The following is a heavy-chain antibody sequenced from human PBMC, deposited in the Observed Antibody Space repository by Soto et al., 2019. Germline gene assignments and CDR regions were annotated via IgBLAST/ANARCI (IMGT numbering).Heavy chain of an antibody. Sequence: QVQLVQSGAEVKKPGSSVKVSCKASGGTFSSYTISWVRQAPGQGLEWMGRIIPILGIANYAQKFQGRVTITADKSTSTAYMELSSLRSEDTAVCYCARGLAAGTTNYYGMDVWGQGTTVTVSS. CDR2: IIPILGIA. J-gene: IGHJ6*02. CDR1: GGTFSSYT. D-gene: IGHD1-1*01. CDR3: ARGLAAGTTNYYGMDV. V-gene: IGHV1-69*02.